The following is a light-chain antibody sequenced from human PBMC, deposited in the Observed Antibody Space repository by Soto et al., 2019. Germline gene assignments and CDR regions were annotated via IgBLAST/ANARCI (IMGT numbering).Light chain of an antibody. Sequence: EIVLTQSPATLSLSPVERATLSCRASQSLSSNFLAWYQQKPGQPPRLLIYGASSRATGIPDRFTGSGSGRDFTLTISRLEPEDFAVYYCQQYGSSTWTCGQGTKVDIK. CDR1: QSLSSNF. CDR2: GAS. J-gene: IGKJ1*01. CDR3: QQYGSSTWT. V-gene: IGKV3-20*01.